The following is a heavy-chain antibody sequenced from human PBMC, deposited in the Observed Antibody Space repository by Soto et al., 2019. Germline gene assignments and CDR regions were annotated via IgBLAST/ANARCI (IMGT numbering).Heavy chain of an antibody. CDR2: IYYSGST. Sequence: KTWETLSLTCSVSVVSINSGDYYCSWIRQSPGKGLEWIGYIYYSGSTYYNPSLKSRSTISIDTSKNQFFLDVDSVTAADTAVYYCARLHTPSEAFDYWGQATLVTLSS. D-gene: IGHD2-15*01. J-gene: IGHJ4*02. CDR1: VVSINSGDYY. V-gene: IGHV4-30-4*01. CDR3: ARLHTPSEAFDY.